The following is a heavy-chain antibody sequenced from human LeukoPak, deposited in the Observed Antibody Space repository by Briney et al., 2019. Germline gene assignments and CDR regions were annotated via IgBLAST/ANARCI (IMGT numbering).Heavy chain of an antibody. Sequence: QPGGSLRLSCAASGFTFSSYGMHWVRQAPGKGLEWVAVIWYDGSNKYYADSVKGRFTISRDNSKNTLYLQMNSLRAEDTAVYYCASVSTPGIAAAGYGMDVWGQGTTVTVSS. CDR3: ASVSTPGIAAAGYGMDV. V-gene: IGHV3-33*01. CDR1: GFTFSSYG. J-gene: IGHJ6*02. CDR2: IWYDGSNK. D-gene: IGHD6-13*01.